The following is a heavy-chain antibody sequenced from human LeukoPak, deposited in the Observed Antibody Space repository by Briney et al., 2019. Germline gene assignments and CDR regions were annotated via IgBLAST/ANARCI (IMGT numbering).Heavy chain of an antibody. V-gene: IGHV4-59*01. D-gene: IGHD6-13*01. Sequence: SATLSLTCTVSGGSISSYYWSWIRQPPGKGLEWIGYIYYSGSTNYNPSLKSRVTISVDTSKNQFSLKLSSVTAADTAVYYCARDMGYSSSWYLGYWGQGTLVTVSS. CDR1: GGSISSYY. CDR3: ARDMGYSSSWYLGY. J-gene: IGHJ4*02. CDR2: IYYSGST.